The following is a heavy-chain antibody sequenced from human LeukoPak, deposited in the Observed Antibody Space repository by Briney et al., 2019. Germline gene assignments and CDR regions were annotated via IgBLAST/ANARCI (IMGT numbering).Heavy chain of an antibody. J-gene: IGHJ4*02. Sequence: GGSLRLSCAASGFTFSDYYMSWIRQAPGKGLEWVSYISRFSTTIHYADSVKGRFTISRDNVNNSLFLQMNSLRAEDTAVYYCARACNFCFTGADYWGRGSLVTVSS. CDR1: GFTFSDYY. V-gene: IGHV3-11*04. CDR3: ARACNFCFTGADY. D-gene: IGHD2-8*02. CDR2: ISRFSTTI.